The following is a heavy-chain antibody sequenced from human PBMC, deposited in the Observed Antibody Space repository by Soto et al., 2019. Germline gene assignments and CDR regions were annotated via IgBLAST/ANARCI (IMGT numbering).Heavy chain of an antibody. V-gene: IGHV5-51*01. CDR3: ARLRPDTVMFIFPYYYYYYMDV. CDR2: IYPGDSDT. CDR1: GYSFTSYW. J-gene: IGHJ6*03. Sequence: HGESLKISCKGSGYSFTSYWIGWVRQMPGKGLEWMGIIYPGDSDTRYSPSFQGQVTISADKSISTAYLQWSSLKASDTAMYYCARLRPDTVMFIFPYYYYYYMDVGGKGTRVTVSS. D-gene: IGHD5-18*01.